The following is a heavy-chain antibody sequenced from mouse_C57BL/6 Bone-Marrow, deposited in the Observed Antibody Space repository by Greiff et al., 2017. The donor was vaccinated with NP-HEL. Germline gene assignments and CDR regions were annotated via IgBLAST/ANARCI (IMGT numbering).Heavy chain of an antibody. J-gene: IGHJ4*01. CDR1: GYTFTDYN. D-gene: IGHD1-1*01. CDR2: INPNNGGT. Sequence: EVQLQQSGPELVKPGASVKIPCKASGYTFTDYNMDWVKQSHGKSLEWIGDINPNNGGTIYNQKFKGKATLTVDKSSSTAYMELRSLTSEDTAVYYCARRSLITTVVRYAMDYWGQGTSVTVSS. V-gene: IGHV1-18*01. CDR3: ARRSLITTVVRYAMDY.